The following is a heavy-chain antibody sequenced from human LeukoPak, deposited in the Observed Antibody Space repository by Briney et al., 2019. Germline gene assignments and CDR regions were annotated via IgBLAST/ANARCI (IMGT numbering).Heavy chain of an antibody. Sequence: ASVKVSCKASGYTFTGYYMHWVRQAPGQGLEWMGWINPNSGGTNYAQKFQGRVTMTRDTTISTAYMELSRLRSDDTAVYYCARPVVVAATNYNWFDPWGQGTLVTVSS. CDR3: ARPVVVAATNYNWFDP. CDR2: INPNSGGT. V-gene: IGHV1-2*02. D-gene: IGHD2-15*01. CDR1: GYTFTGYY. J-gene: IGHJ5*02.